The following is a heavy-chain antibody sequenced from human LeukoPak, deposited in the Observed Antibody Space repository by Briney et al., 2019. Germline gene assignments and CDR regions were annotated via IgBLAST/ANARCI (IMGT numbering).Heavy chain of an antibody. CDR3: ARHGNYYGSGDDY. D-gene: IGHD3-10*01. Sequence: SETLSLTCTVSGGSISSYYWSWFRQPPGKGREGIGYIYTSGSTNYNPPLKSRVTISVDTSKNQFSLRLSSVTAADTAVYYCARHGNYYGSGDDYWGQGKLVTVSS. CDR2: IYTSGST. CDR1: GGSISSYY. V-gene: IGHV4-4*09. J-gene: IGHJ4*02.